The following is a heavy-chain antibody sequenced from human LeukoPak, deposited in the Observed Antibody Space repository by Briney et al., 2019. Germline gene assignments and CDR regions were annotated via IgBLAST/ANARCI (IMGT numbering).Heavy chain of an antibody. J-gene: IGHJ4*02. Sequence: QTGGSLRLSCAASGFTSATYWMSWVRQAPGKGLEWVANIKQDGSEKYYVDSVKGRFTISRDNAKNSLYLQMNSLRAEDTAVYYCARLRGLYSGTNRYQTAFDYWGQGTLVTVSS. V-gene: IGHV3-7*01. CDR3: ARLRGLYSGTNRYQTAFDY. D-gene: IGHD1-26*01. CDR1: GFTSATYW. CDR2: IKQDGSEK.